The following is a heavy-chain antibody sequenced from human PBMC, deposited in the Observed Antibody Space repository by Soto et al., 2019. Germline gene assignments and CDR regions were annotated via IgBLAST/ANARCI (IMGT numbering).Heavy chain of an antibody. CDR3: ARDNITSLFDY. CDR2: INHSGST. CDR1: GGSFSGYY. V-gene: IGHV4-34*01. D-gene: IGHD3-10*01. Sequence: QVQLQQWGAGLLKPSETLSLTCAVYGGSFSGYYCTWIRQPPVTGLEWSGEINHSGSTDYKPSPKSRVTISVDTSTNQFSLKLPSVTAADTAVYYCARDNITSLFDYWGQGTLVTVSS. J-gene: IGHJ4*02.